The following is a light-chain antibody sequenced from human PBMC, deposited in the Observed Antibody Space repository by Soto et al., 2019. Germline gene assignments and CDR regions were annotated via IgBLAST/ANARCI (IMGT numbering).Light chain of an antibody. J-gene: IGLJ1*01. CDR2: KNN. Sequence: VLTQPPSASGTPGQKVSISCSGSGSNIGSNYVYWYQQLPGTAPKLLIYKNNQRPSGVPDRFSGSKSDTSASLAISGLRSEDEADYYCAAWDDSLSGHLFGTGTKVTVL. V-gene: IGLV1-47*01. CDR1: GSNIGSNY. CDR3: AAWDDSLSGHL.